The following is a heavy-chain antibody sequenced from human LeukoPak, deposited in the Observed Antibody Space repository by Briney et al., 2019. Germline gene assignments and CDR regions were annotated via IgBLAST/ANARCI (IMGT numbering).Heavy chain of an antibody. V-gene: IGHV1-18*01. J-gene: IGHJ6*03. CDR2: ISAYNGNT. Sequence: ASVKVSCKASGYTFTSYGISWVRQAPGQGLEWMGWISAYNGNTNYAQKLQGRVTMTTDTSTSTAYMELRSLRSDDTAVYYCARPTRHCSGGSCYSYYYYMDVWGKGTTVTVSS. CDR1: GYTFTSYG. CDR3: ARPTRHCSGGSCYSYYYYMDV. D-gene: IGHD2-15*01.